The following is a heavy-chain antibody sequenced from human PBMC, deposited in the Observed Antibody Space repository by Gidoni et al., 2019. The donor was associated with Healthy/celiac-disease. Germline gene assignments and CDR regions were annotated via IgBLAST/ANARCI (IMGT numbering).Heavy chain of an antibody. Sequence: QVQLVQSGAEVKKPGASVQVSCKASGYTFTGYYMHWVRPAPGQGLEWMGRINPNSGGTNYAQKFQGRVTMTRDTSISTAYMELSRLRSDDTAVYYCAREYDFWSGYYDYWGQGTLVTVSS. V-gene: IGHV1-2*06. CDR1: GYTFTGYY. J-gene: IGHJ4*02. D-gene: IGHD3-3*01. CDR3: AREYDFWSGYYDY. CDR2: INPNSGGT.